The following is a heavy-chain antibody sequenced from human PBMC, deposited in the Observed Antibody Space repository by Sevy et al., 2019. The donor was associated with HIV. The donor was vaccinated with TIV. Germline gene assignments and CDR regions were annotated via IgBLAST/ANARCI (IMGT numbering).Heavy chain of an antibody. CDR2: ISTSSTYI. V-gene: IGHV3-21*01. J-gene: IGHJ6*02. CDR3: ERDRGVGTSSYGMDV. CDR1: GFIFSHYS. Sequence: GGSLRLSCTASGFIFSHYSMNWVRQAPGKGLEWVSFISTSSTYIYYGDSVKGRFTISRDNAKNLLYLQMNSLRAEDTAVSECERDRGVGTSSYGMDVWGQGTTVTVSS. D-gene: IGHD1-26*01.